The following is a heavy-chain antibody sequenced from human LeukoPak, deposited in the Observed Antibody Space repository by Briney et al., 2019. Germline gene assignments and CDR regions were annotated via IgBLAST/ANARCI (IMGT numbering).Heavy chain of an antibody. J-gene: IGHJ6*03. V-gene: IGHV4-59*01. CDR3: ARGSTYDFWSVSYYYYYMDV. CDR2: VFYNGST. Sequence: SETLSLTCTVSGGSISDYFWSWSRQPPGKGLEWVGYVFYNGSTNYNPSLKSRVTISMDTSSIRFSLRLRSVTAADTAVYYCARGSTYDFWSVSYYYYYMDVWGKGTTVTVSS. CDR1: GGSISDYF. D-gene: IGHD3-3*01.